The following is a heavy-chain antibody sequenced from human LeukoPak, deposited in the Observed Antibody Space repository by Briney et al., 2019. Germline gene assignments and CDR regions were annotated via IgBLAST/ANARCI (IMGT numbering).Heavy chain of an antibody. CDR2: ISYDGSNK. J-gene: IGHJ3*02. CDR3: ARDSRDIIVVPAARIFDI. V-gene: IGHV3-30*03. D-gene: IGHD2-2*01. CDR1: GFTFSSYG. Sequence: PGGSLRLSCAASGFTFSSYGMHWVRQAPGKGLEWVAFISYDGSNKYYADSVKGRFTISRDNSKKTLYLQLNSLRAEDTAVYYCARDSRDIIVVPAARIFDIWGQGTMVTVSS.